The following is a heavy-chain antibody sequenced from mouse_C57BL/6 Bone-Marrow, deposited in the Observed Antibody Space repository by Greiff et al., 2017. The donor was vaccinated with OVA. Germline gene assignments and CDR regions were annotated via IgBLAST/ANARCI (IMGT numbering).Heavy chain of an antibody. V-gene: IGHV1-81*01. CDR1: GYTFTSYG. Sequence: VKLQESGAELARPGASVKLSCKASGYTFTSYGISWVKQRTGQGLEWIGEIYPRSGNTYYNEKFKGKATLTADKSSSTAYMELRSLTSEDSAVYFCANYYGSSSHYFDYWGQGTTLTVSS. CDR3: ANYYGSSSHYFDY. J-gene: IGHJ2*01. D-gene: IGHD1-1*01. CDR2: IYPRSGNT.